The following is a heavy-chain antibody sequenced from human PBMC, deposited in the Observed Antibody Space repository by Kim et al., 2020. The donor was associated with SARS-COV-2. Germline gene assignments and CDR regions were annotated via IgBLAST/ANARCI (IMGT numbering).Heavy chain of an antibody. Sequence: GGSLRLSCAASGFTFDDYAMHWVRQAPGKGLEWVSLIGGDGGSTYYADSVKGRFTISRDNSKNSLYLQMNSLRTEDTALYYCAKDRTPYSSGWYNYYYGMDVWGQGTTVTVSS. CDR2: IGGDGGST. J-gene: IGHJ6*02. D-gene: IGHD6-19*01. CDR1: GFTFDDYA. CDR3: AKDRTPYSSGWYNYYYGMDV. V-gene: IGHV3-43*02.